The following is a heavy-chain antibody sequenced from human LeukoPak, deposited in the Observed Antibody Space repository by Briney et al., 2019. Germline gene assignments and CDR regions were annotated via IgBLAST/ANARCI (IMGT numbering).Heavy chain of an antibody. D-gene: IGHD2-2*01. V-gene: IGHV3-30*02. CDR2: LPYDGNSK. CDR3: AGFEIVVVPAASQAPPAGRWGDY. J-gene: IGHJ4*02. Sequence: PGGSLRLSCAASGVTFSSHGMHWVRQAPGKGLEWVAFLPYDGNSKYYADSVKGRFTISRDNSKNTLYLQMNSLRAEDTAVYYCAGFEIVVVPAASQAPPAGRWGDYWGQGTLVTVSS. CDR1: GVTFSSHG.